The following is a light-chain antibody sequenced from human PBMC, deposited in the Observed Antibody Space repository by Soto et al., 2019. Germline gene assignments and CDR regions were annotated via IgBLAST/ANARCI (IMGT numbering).Light chain of an antibody. Sequence: QSALTQPRSVSGSPGQSVTISCTGTSSDVGDYNYVSWYQQHPGKAPKLMIYDVSKRPSGVPDRFSGSKSGNTASLTISGLQAEDEADYYCCSYGGRYSLYVFGTGTKLTVL. CDR1: SSDVGDYNY. J-gene: IGLJ1*01. V-gene: IGLV2-11*01. CDR2: DVS. CDR3: CSYGGRYSLYV.